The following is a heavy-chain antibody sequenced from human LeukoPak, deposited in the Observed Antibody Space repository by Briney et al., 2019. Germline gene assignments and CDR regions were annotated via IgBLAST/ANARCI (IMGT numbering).Heavy chain of an antibody. J-gene: IGHJ4*02. CDR3: ARHLNYWSGYPPDY. D-gene: IGHD3-3*01. Sequence: ASVKVSCKASGYTFTSYDISWVRQAPGQGLEWMAWISASNGYTNYAEKFQGRVNMTTDTSTSTAYMDLRNLTSDDTAVYYCARHLNYWSGYPPDYWGQGTLVTVSS. V-gene: IGHV1-18*04. CDR2: ISASNGYT. CDR1: GYTFTSYD.